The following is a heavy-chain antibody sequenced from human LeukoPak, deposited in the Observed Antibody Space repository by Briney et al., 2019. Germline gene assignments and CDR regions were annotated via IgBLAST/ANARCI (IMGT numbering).Heavy chain of an antibody. CDR2: INHSGGT. D-gene: IGHD2-2*01. CDR1: GGSFSGYY. V-gene: IGHV4-34*01. CDR3: ARGYCSSTSCRSWFDL. Sequence: SETLSLTCAVYGGSFSGYYWSWIRQPPGKGLEWIGEINHSGGTNYNPSLKSRVTISVDTSKNQFSLKLSSVTAADTAVYYCARGYCSSTSCRSWFDLWGQGTLVTVSS. J-gene: IGHJ5*02.